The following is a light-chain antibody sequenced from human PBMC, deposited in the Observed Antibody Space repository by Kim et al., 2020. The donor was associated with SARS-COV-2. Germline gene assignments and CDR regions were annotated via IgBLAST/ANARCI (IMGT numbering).Light chain of an antibody. CDR3: QQVESLPLT. V-gene: IGKV1-33*01. CDR1: QDISNY. J-gene: IGKJ5*01. Sequence: DIQMTQSPSYLSASVGDRVTITCQASQDISNYLNWYQQKPGKAPKLLIYDASNLETGVPSRFSGSGSGTDFSFTISGLQPEDIATYHCQQVESLPLTFGQGTRLEIK. CDR2: DAS.